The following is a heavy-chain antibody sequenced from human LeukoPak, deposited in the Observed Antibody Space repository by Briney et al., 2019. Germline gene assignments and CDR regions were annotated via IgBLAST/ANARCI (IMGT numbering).Heavy chain of an antibody. J-gene: IGHJ5*02. Sequence: GGSLRLSCAASGFTFSDYAMHWVRQAPGEGLEWVAVVSYDGNNKYYADSVKGRFTISRDNSKNTLYLQMNSLRAEDTAVYYCAKDDYDILTGYYLDPWGQGTLVTVSS. CDR3: AKDDYDILTGYYLDP. CDR2: VSYDGNNK. D-gene: IGHD3-9*01. CDR1: GFTFSDYA. V-gene: IGHV3-30*17.